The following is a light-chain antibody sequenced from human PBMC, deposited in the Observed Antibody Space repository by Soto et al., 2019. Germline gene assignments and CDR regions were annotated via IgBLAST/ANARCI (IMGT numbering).Light chain of an antibody. CDR3: QERSIWPRGRT. CDR2: DAS. Sequence: EIVLPQSPATLSLSPGERTTLSCRASQSVGIYLAWYQQKPGRAPRLLIYDASDWAAGIPARFSGSGSGTDFTLSVSSLEPEDFALYYGQERSIWPRGRTFGGGTKVEIK. V-gene: IGKV3-11*01. CDR1: QSVGIY. J-gene: IGKJ4*01.